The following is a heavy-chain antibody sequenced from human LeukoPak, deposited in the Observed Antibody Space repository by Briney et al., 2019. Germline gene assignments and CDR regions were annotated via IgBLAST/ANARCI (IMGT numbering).Heavy chain of an antibody. V-gene: IGHV3-48*03. CDR3: ARDGGYCSGGSCNNWFDP. D-gene: IGHD2-15*01. J-gene: IGHJ5*02. CDR2: ISSSGRPI. CDR1: GFTFSSYE. Sequence: PGGSLRLSCAASGFTFSSYEMNWVRQAPGKGLEWVSYISSSGRPIYYADSVKGRFTISRDNAKNSLYLQMNSLRAEDTAVYYCARDGGYCSGGSCNNWFDPWGQGTLVAVSS.